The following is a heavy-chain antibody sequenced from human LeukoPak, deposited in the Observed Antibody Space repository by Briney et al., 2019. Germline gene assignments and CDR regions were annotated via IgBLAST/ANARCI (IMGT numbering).Heavy chain of an antibody. CDR3: ATSGGEQQQLRG. CDR1: GGTFISYA. D-gene: IGHD6-13*01. V-gene: IGHV1-69*13. Sequence: SVKVSCTASGGTFISYAISWVRQAPGQGLEWMGGIIPIFGTANYAQKFQGRVTITADESTSTAYMELSSLRSEDTAVYYCATSGGEQQQLRGWGQGTLVTVSS. CDR2: IIPIFGTA. J-gene: IGHJ4*02.